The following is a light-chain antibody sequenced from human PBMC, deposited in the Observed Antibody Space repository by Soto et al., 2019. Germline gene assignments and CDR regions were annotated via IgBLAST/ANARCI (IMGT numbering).Light chain of an antibody. J-gene: IGKJ4*01. CDR1: QSVSNY. CDR3: QQFTIYPLP. Sequence: EIAVSKSVATLSLPAGERATLTCRASQSVSNYLAWYQQKPGQAPRLLIYDASSRATGIPDRFSGGGSGTDFTLTISRLEPEDFALYYCQQFTIYPLPFAGGT. CDR2: DAS. V-gene: IGKV3-20*01.